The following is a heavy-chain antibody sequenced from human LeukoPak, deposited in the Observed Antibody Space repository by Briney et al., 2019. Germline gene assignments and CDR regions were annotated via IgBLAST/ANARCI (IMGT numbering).Heavy chain of an antibody. CDR1: GFTFSSYA. D-gene: IGHD6-6*01. V-gene: IGHV3-21*01. CDR2: ITSSSTYT. J-gene: IGHJ4*02. Sequence: GGSLRLSCAASGFTFSSYAMSWVRQAPGKGLEWVSFITSSSTYTYYADSVKGRFTISRDNAKDSLYLQMNSLRAEDTAVYYCARPLTTSFYSSSSNYWGQGALVTVSS. CDR3: ARPLTTSFYSSSSNY.